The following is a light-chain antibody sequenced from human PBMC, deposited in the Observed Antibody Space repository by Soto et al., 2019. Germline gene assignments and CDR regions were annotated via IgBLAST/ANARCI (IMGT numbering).Light chain of an antibody. V-gene: IGKV3-11*01. CDR1: QSVSRY. CDR3: QQRSDWPRIT. CDR2: DAS. J-gene: IGKJ5*01. Sequence: EIVLTQSPATLSLSPGESATLSCRASQSVSRYLAWYQQKPGQAPRLLIYDASNRATGIPARFSGSGSGTDFTLTITSLEPEDFAVYYCQQRSDWPRITFGQGTRLEIK.